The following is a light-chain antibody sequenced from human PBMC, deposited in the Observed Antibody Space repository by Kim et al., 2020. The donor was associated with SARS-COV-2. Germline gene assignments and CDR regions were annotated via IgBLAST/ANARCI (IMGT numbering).Light chain of an antibody. CDR2: DAS. Sequence: LSPGERATLSCRASQSISSYLAWYQQKSGQAPRLVIYDASSRATGIPARFSGSGSGTDFTLTISSLEAEDFAVYYCQQRNSWPLTFGGGTKVDIK. J-gene: IGKJ4*01. CDR1: QSISSY. CDR3: QQRNSWPLT. V-gene: IGKV3-11*01.